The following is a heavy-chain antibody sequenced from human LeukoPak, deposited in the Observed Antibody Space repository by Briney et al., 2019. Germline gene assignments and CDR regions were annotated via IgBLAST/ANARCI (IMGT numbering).Heavy chain of an antibody. J-gene: IGHJ5*02. CDR2: INHSGST. D-gene: IGHD2-2*01. CDR3: ARGRYLKYCSSTSCYAQYNWFDP. Sequence: PSETLSLTCAVYGGSFSGYYWSWIRKPPGKGLEWIGEINHSGSTNYTPSLTSRVTISVDTSKNQFSLKLSSVTAADTAVYYCARGRYLKYCSSTSCYAQYNWFDPWGQGTLVTVSS. V-gene: IGHV4-34*01. CDR1: GGSFSGYY.